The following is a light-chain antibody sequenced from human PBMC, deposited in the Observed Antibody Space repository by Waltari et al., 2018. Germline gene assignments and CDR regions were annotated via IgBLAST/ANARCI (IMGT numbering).Light chain of an antibody. V-gene: IGKV3-20*01. Sequence: ETVLTQSPGTLSLSPGDRATLSCRASHSITSNYLAWYQQRPGQAPRLLISGASSMASGSPDRFSGSGSGTDFTLTISRLEPEDFAVYYCQHYGTSPQVFGGGTKVEIK. J-gene: IGKJ4*01. CDR1: HSITSNY. CDR3: QHYGTSPQV. CDR2: GAS.